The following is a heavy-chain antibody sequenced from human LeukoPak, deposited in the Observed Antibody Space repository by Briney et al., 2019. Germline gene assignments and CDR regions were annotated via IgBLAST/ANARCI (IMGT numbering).Heavy chain of an antibody. V-gene: IGHV3-74*01. CDR3: ARRPAPAD. CDR2: ISTDGSST. Sequence: GGSLRLSCAASGFTFSIFWMHWVRQAPGKGLVWVSRISTDGSSTSYADSVKGRFTISRDNAKNTLYLQMNSLRAEDTAVYYCARRPAPADWGQGTLVTVSS. D-gene: IGHD6-25*01. J-gene: IGHJ4*02. CDR1: GFTFSIFW.